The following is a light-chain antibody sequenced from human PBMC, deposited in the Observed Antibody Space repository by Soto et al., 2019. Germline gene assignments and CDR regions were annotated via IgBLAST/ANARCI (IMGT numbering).Light chain of an antibody. Sequence: QSALTQPASVSGSPGQSITISCTGTSSDVGGYNFVSWYQQHPGKAPKLMIYEVSKRPSGVSNRFSGSKSANTASLTISGLQADDEADYYCCSYTSSSTYVFGTGTKLTVL. CDR2: EVS. CDR3: CSYTSSSTYV. CDR1: SSDVGGYNF. J-gene: IGLJ1*01. V-gene: IGLV2-14*01.